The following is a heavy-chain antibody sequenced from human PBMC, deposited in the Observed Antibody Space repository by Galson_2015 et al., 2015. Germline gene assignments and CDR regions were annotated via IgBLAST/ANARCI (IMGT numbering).Heavy chain of an antibody. CDR1: GFTFSSYW. CDR3: ARDPERGDGYVLDY. J-gene: IGHJ4*02. CDR2: INRDGSST. V-gene: IGHV3-74*01. Sequence: SLRLSCAASGFTFSSYWMHWVRHAPGKGLVWVAHINRDGSSTSYADSVKGRFTISRDNAKNMLYLQMNSLRAEDTAVYYCARDPERGDGYVLDYWGQGTLVTVSS. D-gene: IGHD5-24*01.